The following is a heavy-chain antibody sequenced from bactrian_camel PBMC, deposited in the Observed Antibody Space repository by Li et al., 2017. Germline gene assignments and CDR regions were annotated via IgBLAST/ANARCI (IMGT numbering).Heavy chain of an antibody. J-gene: IGHJ4*01. CDR2: IDSGGRS. D-gene: IGHD5*01. CDR1: GFTFTSYN. CDR3: AADHGEWRNYGGENHY. Sequence: QLVESGGGLVQPGGSLGLSCAASGFTFTSYNMSWVRQAPGKGLEWVSTIDSGGRSYYSDSVKGRFTMSKYDARSGLYLQMDSLKPEDTAVYYCAADHGEWRNYGGENHYWGQGTQVTVS. V-gene: IGHV3S29*01.